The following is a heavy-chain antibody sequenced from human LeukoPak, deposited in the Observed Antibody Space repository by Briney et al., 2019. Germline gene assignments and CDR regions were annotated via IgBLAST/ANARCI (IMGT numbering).Heavy chain of an antibody. CDR2: IHYSGST. J-gene: IGHJ4*02. CDR1: GGSISSYY. D-gene: IGHD1-1*01. V-gene: IGHV4-59*12. Sequence: SETLSLTCTVSGGSISSYYWSWIRQPPGKGLEWIGYIHYSGSTNYNPSLKSRVTISVDTSKNQFSLKLSSVTAADTAVYYCARDRGTWNDDGFDYWGQGTLVTVSS. CDR3: ARDRGTWNDDGFDY.